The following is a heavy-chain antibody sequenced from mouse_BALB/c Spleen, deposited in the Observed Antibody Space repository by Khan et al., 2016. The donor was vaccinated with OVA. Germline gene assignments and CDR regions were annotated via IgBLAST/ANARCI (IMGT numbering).Heavy chain of an antibody. V-gene: IGHV1-9*01. CDR3: ARGAGTTYGMDY. J-gene: IGHJ4*01. CDR2: ILPGRSNN. Sequence: QVQLQQSGAELMKPGASVKISCKAIGYTFSSYWIEWVKQRPGHGLEWIGEILPGRSNNTFNEKFKGKATITAATSSNIAYMQLSSLTSEDSAVDYWARGAGTTYGMDYWGQGTSVTVSS. CDR1: GYTFSSYW. D-gene: IGHD4-1*01.